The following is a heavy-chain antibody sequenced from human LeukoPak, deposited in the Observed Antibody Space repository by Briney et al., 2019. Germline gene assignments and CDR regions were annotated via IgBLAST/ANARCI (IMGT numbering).Heavy chain of an antibody. CDR1: GFTFSSYW. CDR2: IKQDGSEK. V-gene: IGHV3-7*01. J-gene: IGHJ4*02. Sequence: GGSLRLSCAASGFTFSSYWMSWVRQAPGKGLEWVANIKQDGSEKYYVDSVKGRFTISRDNAKNSLYLQMNSLRAEDTAVYYCARDWTGGYDSSGYILDYWGQGTLVTVSS. D-gene: IGHD3-22*01. CDR3: ARDWTGGYDSSGYILDY.